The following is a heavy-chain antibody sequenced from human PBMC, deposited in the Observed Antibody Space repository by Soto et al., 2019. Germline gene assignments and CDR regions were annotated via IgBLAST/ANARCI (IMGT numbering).Heavy chain of an antibody. D-gene: IGHD3-16*01. CDR3: AREGGGLADY. V-gene: IGHV3-48*03. CDR1: GFIFSSYE. CDR2: ISSSGSTI. J-gene: IGHJ4*02. Sequence: EVQLVESGGGLVQPGGSLRLSCAASGFIFSSYEMNWVRQAPGKGLEWVSCISSSGSTIYYADSVKGRFTISRDNAKYSLYLQMNSLRAEDTAVYYCAREGGGLADYWGQGTLVTVSS.